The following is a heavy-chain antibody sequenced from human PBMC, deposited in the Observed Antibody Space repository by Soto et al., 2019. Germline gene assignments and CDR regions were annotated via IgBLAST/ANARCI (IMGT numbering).Heavy chain of an antibody. Sequence: QLQLVQSGAEVKKPGSSVKVSCKASGGTFSAYAISWVRQAPGQGLEWMGGILPLSGTTNYTQRFQGRVTISADKSTSTAYMERSSLRSEDPAVYYCARANPTKYYDYVWGDYRRGGMDVWGQGTTVTVSS. CDR3: ARANPTKYYDYVWGDYRRGGMDV. D-gene: IGHD3-16*02. J-gene: IGHJ6*02. CDR2: ILPLSGTT. V-gene: IGHV1-69*06. CDR1: GGTFSAYA.